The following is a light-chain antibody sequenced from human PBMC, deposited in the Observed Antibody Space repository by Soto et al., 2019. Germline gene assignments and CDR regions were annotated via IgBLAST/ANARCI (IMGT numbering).Light chain of an antibody. J-gene: IGKJ2*01. V-gene: IGKV3-20*01. Sequence: EIVLTQSPGTLSLSPGERATLSFRASQSVSSSYLAWYQQKPGQAPRLLIYGASSRATGIPDRFSGSGSGTDFTLTISRLEPEDFAVYYCQQYGSSLYTFGQGTKVDIK. CDR1: QSVSSSY. CDR3: QQYGSSLYT. CDR2: GAS.